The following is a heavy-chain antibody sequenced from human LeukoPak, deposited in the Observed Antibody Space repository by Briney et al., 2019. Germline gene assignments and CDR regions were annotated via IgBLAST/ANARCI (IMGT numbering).Heavy chain of an antibody. V-gene: IGHV3-53*01. Sequence: GGSLRLSCAASGFTVSSNYMSWVRQAPGKGLELVSVIYSGGSTYYADSVTGRLPISRDNSKNTLYLQMNSLRAEDTAVYYCASSLWAYGDYYYYMDVWGKGTTVTISS. CDR2: IYSGGST. J-gene: IGHJ6*03. D-gene: IGHD2-21*01. CDR1: GFTVSSNY. CDR3: ASSLWAYGDYYYYMDV.